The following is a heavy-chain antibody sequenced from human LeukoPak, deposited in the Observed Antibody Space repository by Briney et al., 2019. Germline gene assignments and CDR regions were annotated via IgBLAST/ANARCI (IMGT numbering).Heavy chain of an antibody. Sequence: GGSLRLSCAASGFTFSSYSMNWVRQAPGKGLEWVSSINSDSSLMFYAESVKGRFTISRDNSKNTLYLQMSSLRAEDTAVYYCVKDGSGSYYTYYFDYWGQGTLVTVSS. CDR3: VKDGSGSYYTYYFDY. CDR2: INSDSSLM. CDR1: GFTFSSYS. D-gene: IGHD3-10*01. J-gene: IGHJ4*02. V-gene: IGHV3-21*01.